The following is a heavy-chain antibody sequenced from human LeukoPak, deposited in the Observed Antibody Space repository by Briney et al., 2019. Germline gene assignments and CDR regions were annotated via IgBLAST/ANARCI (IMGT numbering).Heavy chain of an antibody. D-gene: IGHD3-10*01. J-gene: IGHJ4*02. V-gene: IGHV1-46*01. CDR2: ISPSGGST. CDR1: GYTFTSNY. CDR3: ARGHYYGSGSYYRFDY. Sequence: GASVKASCKAFGYTFTSNYMHWVRQAPGQGPEWMGVISPSGGSTTYAQKFQGRVTLTRDMSTSTAYMGLSSLRSEDTAVYYCARGHYYGSGSYYRFDYWGQGTLVTVSS.